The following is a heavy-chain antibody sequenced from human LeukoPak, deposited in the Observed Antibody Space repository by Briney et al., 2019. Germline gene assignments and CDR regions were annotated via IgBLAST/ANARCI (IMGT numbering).Heavy chain of an antibody. J-gene: IGHJ6*03. CDR2: ITPNSGDA. CDR3: ARGSGDSSSWYVPYYYYYMDV. V-gene: IGHV1-2*02. CDR1: GYTFTAYY. Sequence: ASVKVSCKASGYTFTAYYVHWVRQAPGQGLEWMGWITPNSGDAKYVQKFQGRVTMTRDTSISTAYMEVSRLRSDDTAVYYCARGSGDSSSWYVPYYYYYMDVWGKGTTVTVSS. D-gene: IGHD6-13*01.